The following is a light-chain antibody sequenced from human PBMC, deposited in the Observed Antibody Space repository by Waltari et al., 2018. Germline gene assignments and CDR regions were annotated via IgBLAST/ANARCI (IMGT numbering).Light chain of an antibody. CDR2: EVS. CDR1: SSDVGFYNY. V-gene: IGLV2-14*01. Sequence: QSALTQPASVSGSPGQSITISCTGTSSDVGFYNYVSWYQQNPGKAPKLMIYEVSERPSWVSNRLSGSKSGNTASLTISGLQAEDEADYYCNSYAGSSSWVFGGGTKLTVL. CDR3: NSYAGSSSWV. J-gene: IGLJ3*02.